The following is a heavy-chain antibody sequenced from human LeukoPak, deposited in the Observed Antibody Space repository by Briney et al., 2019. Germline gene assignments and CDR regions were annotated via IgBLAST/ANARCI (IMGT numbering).Heavy chain of an antibody. CDR1: GFTFSDYY. Sequence: GGSLRLSCAASGFTFSDYYMSWIRQAPGKGLEWVSYISSSGSTIYYADSVKGRFTISRDNAKNSLYLQMNSLRAEDTAVYYCARDYGSGSYYLYGMDVWGQGTTATVSS. CDR3: ARDYGSGSYYLYGMDV. J-gene: IGHJ6*02. V-gene: IGHV3-11*01. CDR2: ISSSGSTI. D-gene: IGHD3-10*01.